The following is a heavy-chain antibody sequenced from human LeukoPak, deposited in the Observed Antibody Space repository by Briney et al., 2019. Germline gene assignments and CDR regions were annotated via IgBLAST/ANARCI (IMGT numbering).Heavy chain of an antibody. Sequence: ASVKVSCXASGYTFTSYYMHWVRRAPGQGLEWMGIINPSGGSTSYAQKFQGRVTMTRDTSTSTVYMELSSLRSEDTAVYYCARGHHDILTGYLNWFDPWGQGTLVTVSS. J-gene: IGHJ5*02. CDR1: GYTFTSYY. CDR2: INPSGGST. CDR3: ARGHHDILTGYLNWFDP. D-gene: IGHD3-9*01. V-gene: IGHV1-46*01.